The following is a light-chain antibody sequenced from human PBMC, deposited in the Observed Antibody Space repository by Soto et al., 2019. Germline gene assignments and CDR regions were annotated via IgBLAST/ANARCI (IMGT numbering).Light chain of an antibody. J-gene: IGKJ4*01. CDR2: DAS. CDR1: QSISRNY. CDR3: QQYGTSPLT. Sequence: VLTQTPGTLSLSPGESATLSCRASQSISRNYLAWYQQKPGQAPRLLIFDASIRATGVPDRFSGSGSETDFTLTISRLEAEDFAVYHCQQYGTSPLTFGGGTKLEIK. V-gene: IGKV3-20*01.